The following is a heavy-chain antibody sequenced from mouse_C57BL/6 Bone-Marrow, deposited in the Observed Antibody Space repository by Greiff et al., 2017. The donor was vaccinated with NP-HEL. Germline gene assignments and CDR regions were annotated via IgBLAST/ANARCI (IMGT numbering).Heavy chain of an antibody. V-gene: IGHV1-81*01. J-gene: IGHJ2*01. CDR3: ARERITTVVAPYFDY. Sequence: QVQLKESGAELARPGASVKLSCKASGYTFTSYGISWVKQRTGQGLEWIGEIYPRSGNTYYNEKFKGKATLTADKSSSTAYMELRSLTSEDSAVYFCARERITTVVAPYFDYWGQGTTLTVSS. D-gene: IGHD1-1*01. CDR2: IYPRSGNT. CDR1: GYTFTSYG.